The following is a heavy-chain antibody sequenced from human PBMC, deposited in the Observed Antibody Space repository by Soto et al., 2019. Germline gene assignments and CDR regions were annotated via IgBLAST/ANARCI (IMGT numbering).Heavy chain of an antibody. Sequence: QVQLVQSGAEVKKPGSSVKVSCKASGGTFSSYAISWVRQAPGQGLEWMGGIIPIFGTANYAQTFQGRVTITADESTSTAYMELSRLRSEDTAVYYCARGPLIVRYYYYGMDVWGQGTTVTVSS. CDR2: IIPIFGTA. J-gene: IGHJ6*02. D-gene: IGHD2-21*01. CDR1: GGTFSSYA. V-gene: IGHV1-69*01. CDR3: ARGPLIVRYYYYGMDV.